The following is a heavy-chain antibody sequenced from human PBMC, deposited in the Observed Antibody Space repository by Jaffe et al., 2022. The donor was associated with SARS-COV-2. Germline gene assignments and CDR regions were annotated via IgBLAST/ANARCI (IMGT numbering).Heavy chain of an antibody. CDR2: IHTSGST. V-gene: IGHV4-61*02. J-gene: IGHJ6*02. CDR3: ARDTGWRYSTFKYSYYGMDV. CDR1: DGSISSGNSY. Sequence: QVQLQESGPGLVKPSQTLSLTCSVSDGSISSGNSYWSWIRRPAGKGLEWIGHIHTSGSTNNNPSLESRVTMSIDTSKSQVSLKLSSVTAADTAVYYCARDTGWRYSTFKYSYYGMDVWGQGTTVTVSS. D-gene: IGHD5-12*01.